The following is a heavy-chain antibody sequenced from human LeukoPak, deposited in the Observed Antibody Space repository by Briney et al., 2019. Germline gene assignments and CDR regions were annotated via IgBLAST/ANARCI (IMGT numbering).Heavy chain of an antibody. V-gene: IGHV3-7*01. J-gene: IGHJ4*02. CDR3: SGRSGFSSIY. D-gene: IGHD6-19*01. Sequence: PEGSLRLSCAASGFSFSTHWMNWVRQAPGGGLEWLANIKPDGSDRYYVDSVRGRFTISRDNAKNLVYLQIDSLRTEDTGVYYCSGRSGFSSIYWGQGTLVKVSS. CDR2: IKPDGSDR. CDR1: GFSFSTHW.